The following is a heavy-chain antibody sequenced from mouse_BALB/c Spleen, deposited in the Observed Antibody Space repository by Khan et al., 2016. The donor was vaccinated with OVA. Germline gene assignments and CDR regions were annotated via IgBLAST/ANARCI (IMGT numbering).Heavy chain of an antibody. CDR1: GYSITSGYG. D-gene: IGHD1-2*01. CDR3: ARTARIKL. V-gene: IGHV3-2*02. CDR2: ISFSGST. J-gene: IGHJ2*01. Sequence: EVQLQESGPGLVKPSQSLSLTCTVTGYSITSGYGWNWIRQFPGNKLEWMGYISFSGSTNYNPSPKSQISITRDTSTHQFFLQLYAVTNEDTPTYYWARTARIKLWVQGTTLTVSS.